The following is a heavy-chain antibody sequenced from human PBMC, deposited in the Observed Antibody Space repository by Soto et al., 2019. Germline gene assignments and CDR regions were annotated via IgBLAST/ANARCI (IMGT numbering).Heavy chain of an antibody. Sequence: ASVKVSCKASGYTFTSYGISWVRQAPGQGLEWMGIINPSGGSTSYAQKFQGRVTMTRDTSTSTVYMELSSLRSEDTAVYYCARLAGKQWLQHWGQGTLVTVSS. V-gene: IGHV1-46*03. D-gene: IGHD6-19*01. CDR2: INPSGGST. CDR3: ARLAGKQWLQH. J-gene: IGHJ1*01. CDR1: GYTFTSYG.